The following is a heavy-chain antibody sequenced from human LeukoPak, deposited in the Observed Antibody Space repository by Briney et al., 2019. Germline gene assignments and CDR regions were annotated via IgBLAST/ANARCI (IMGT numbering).Heavy chain of an antibody. CDR3: ACSSGSLSDAFDI. J-gene: IGHJ3*02. D-gene: IGHD1-26*01. CDR1: GYTFTSYY. CDR2: INPSGGST. Sequence: GAPVKVSCKASGYTFTSYYMHWVRQAPGQGLEWMGIINPSGGSTSYAQKFQGRVTMTRDMSTSTVYMELSSMRSEDTAVYYCACSSGSLSDAFDIWGQGTMVTVSS. V-gene: IGHV1-46*01.